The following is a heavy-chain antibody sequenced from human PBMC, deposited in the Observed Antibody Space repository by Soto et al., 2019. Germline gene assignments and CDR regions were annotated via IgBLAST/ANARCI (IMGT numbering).Heavy chain of an antibody. CDR1: GFTFSNYA. Sequence: DVQVLESGGDLVQPGESLRLSCAASGFTFSNYAMTWVRQAPGKGLEWVSTMSGSGDSIYYADSVKGRFTISIDNSKNPLYLQMTSLRADDWAVYYCATGRQMGYWGQGTLVIVS. V-gene: IGHV3-23*01. J-gene: IGHJ4*02. CDR3: ATGRQMGY. D-gene: IGHD7-27*01. CDR2: MSGSGDSI.